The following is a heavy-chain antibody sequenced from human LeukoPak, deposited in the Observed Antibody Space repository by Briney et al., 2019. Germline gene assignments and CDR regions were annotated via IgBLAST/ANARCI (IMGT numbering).Heavy chain of an antibody. CDR2: INPNSGGT. J-gene: IGHJ5*02. Sequence: ASVKVSCKASGYTFTGYYMHWARQAPGQGLEWMGWINPNSGGTNYAQKFQGRVTMTRDTSISTAYMELSGLRSDDTAVYYCARARVRLVILPSHWFAPWGQGTLVTVSS. CDR1: GYTFTGYY. V-gene: IGHV1-2*02. D-gene: IGHD3-9*01. CDR3: ARARVRLVILPSHWFAP.